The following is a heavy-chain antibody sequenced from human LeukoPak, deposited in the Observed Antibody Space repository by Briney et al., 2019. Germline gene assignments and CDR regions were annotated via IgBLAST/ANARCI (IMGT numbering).Heavy chain of an antibody. D-gene: IGHD4-23*01. CDR3: ARGGSGGNLFDY. Sequence: QPGRSLRLSCAASGFTFSSYGMHWVRQAPGKGLEWVSSISSSSSYIYYADSVKGRFTISRDNAKNSLYLQMNSLRAEDTAVYYCARGGSGGNLFDYWGQGTLVTVSS. V-gene: IGHV3-21*01. CDR1: GFTFSSYG. J-gene: IGHJ4*02. CDR2: ISSSSSYI.